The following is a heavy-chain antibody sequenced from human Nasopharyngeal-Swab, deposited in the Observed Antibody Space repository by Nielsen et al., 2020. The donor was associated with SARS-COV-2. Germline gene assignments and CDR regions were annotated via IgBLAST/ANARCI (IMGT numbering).Heavy chain of an antibody. J-gene: IGHJ6*02. Sequence: GGSLRLSRAASGFTFNNYYIHWVRQAPGQGLEWMGMINPGSGGTTYAQKFQGRVTKTRDTSTSTVFMDLSSLRSEDTAVYYCARRGRCSGSSCDMDVWGQGTTVTVSS. V-gene: IGHV1-46*02. CDR3: ARRGRCSGSSCDMDV. CDR1: GFTFNNYY. D-gene: IGHD2-2*01. CDR2: INPGSGGT.